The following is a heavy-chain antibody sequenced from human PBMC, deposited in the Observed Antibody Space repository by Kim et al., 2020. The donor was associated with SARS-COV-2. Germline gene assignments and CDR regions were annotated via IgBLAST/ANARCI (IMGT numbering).Heavy chain of an antibody. V-gene: IGHV3-30*03. CDR3: ARDTDEYYYDSSGHDAFDI. CDR2: ISYDGSNK. Sequence: GGSLRLSCAASGFTFSSYGMHWVRQAPGKGLEWVAVISYDGSNKYYADSVKGRFTISRDNSKNTLYLQMNSLRAEDTAVYYCARDTDEYYYDSSGHDAFDIWGQGTMVTVSS. D-gene: IGHD3-22*01. J-gene: IGHJ3*02. CDR1: GFTFSSYG.